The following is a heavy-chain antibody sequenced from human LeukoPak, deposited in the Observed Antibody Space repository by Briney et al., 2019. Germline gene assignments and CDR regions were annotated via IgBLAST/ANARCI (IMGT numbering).Heavy chain of an antibody. CDR1: GYTFTGYY. Sequence: VASVKVSCKASGYTFTGYYMHWVRQAPGQGLEWMGWINPNSGGTNYAQEFQGRVTMTRDTSISTAYMELSRLRSDDTAVYYCARRAGKIVVVPAAILFDPWGQGTLVTVSS. J-gene: IGHJ5*02. D-gene: IGHD2-2*01. CDR3: ARRAGKIVVVPAAILFDP. V-gene: IGHV1-2*02. CDR2: INPNSGGT.